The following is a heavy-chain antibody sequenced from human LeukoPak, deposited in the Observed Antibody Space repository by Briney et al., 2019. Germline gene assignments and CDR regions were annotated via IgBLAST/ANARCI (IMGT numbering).Heavy chain of an antibody. Sequence: ASVKVSCKPSGYTFTSFGISWVRQAPGQGLEWMGWIGAYNGDTNYAQKFQGRVTMTTDTSTSTAYMDLRSLRSDDTAVYYCTRDHCSGDNCPSFDYWGHATLVTVSS. CDR1: GYTFTSFG. CDR2: IGAYNGDT. J-gene: IGHJ4*01. D-gene: IGHD2-15*01. V-gene: IGHV1-18*04. CDR3: TRDHCSGDNCPSFDY.